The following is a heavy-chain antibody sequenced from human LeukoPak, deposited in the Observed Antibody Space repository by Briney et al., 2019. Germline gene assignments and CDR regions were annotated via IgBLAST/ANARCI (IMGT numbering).Heavy chain of an antibody. CDR3: AKDRRIAVAPGHFDY. D-gene: IGHD6-19*01. J-gene: IGHJ4*02. Sequence: GGSLRLSCAASGFTFSSYAMSWVRQAPGGGLVWVSTISGSSGSTYYADSVKGRFTISRDNSKNTLYLQMNSLRAEDTAVYYCAKDRRIAVAPGHFDYWGQGTLVTVSS. V-gene: IGHV3-23*01. CDR2: ISGSSGST. CDR1: GFTFSSYA.